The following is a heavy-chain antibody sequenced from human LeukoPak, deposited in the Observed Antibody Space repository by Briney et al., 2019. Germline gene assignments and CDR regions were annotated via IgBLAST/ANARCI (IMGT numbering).Heavy chain of an antibody. D-gene: IGHD3-10*01. Sequence: GGSLRLSCAASGFTFSSYSMNWVRRAPGKGLEWVSSITSSSSYIYYADSVEGRFTISRDNAKNSLSLQMNSLRAEDTAVYYCARDFGRGGAFDIWGQGTMVTVSS. CDR2: ITSSSSYI. CDR3: ARDFGRGGAFDI. J-gene: IGHJ3*02. CDR1: GFTFSSYS. V-gene: IGHV3-21*01.